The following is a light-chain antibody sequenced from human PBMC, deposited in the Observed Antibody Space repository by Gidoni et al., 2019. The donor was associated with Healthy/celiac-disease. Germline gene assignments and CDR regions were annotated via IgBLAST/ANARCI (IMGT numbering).Light chain of an antibody. J-gene: IGKJ5*01. CDR2: AAS. CDR1: QSISSY. V-gene: IGKV1-39*01. CDR3: QQSYSTPPT. Sequence: DIQMTQSPSSLSASVGDRVTITCRASQSISSYFNWYQQKPGKAPKLLIYAASRLQSGVPSRFSGSGSGTDFTLTISSLQPEDFATYYCQQSYSTPPTFGQGTRLEIK.